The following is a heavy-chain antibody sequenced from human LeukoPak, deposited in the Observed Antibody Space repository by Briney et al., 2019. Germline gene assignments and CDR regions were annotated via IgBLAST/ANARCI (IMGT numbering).Heavy chain of an antibody. Sequence: GGSLRLSCAASGFTFSTYWMTWARQAPGKGLEWVATIKPDGSEEYYVDSVRGRFTISRDNAKNSLYLQMNSLRAEDTAVYYCAKPSRSSSNEYWGQGTLVTVSS. J-gene: IGHJ4*02. CDR1: GFTFSTYW. CDR2: IKPDGSEE. V-gene: IGHV3-7*05. CDR3: AKPSRSSSNEY. D-gene: IGHD6-13*01.